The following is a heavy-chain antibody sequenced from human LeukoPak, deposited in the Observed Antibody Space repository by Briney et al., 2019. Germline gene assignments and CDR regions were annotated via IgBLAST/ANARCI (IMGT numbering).Heavy chain of an antibody. V-gene: IGHV1-69*04. J-gene: IGHJ5*02. D-gene: IGHD6-13*01. Sequence: GASVKVSYKASGGTFSSYAISWVRQAPGQGLEWMGRIIPILGIANYAQKFQGRVTITADKSTSTAYMELSSLRSEDTAVYYCARSYSSSLNWFDPWGQGTLVTVSS. CDR1: GGTFSSYA. CDR3: ARSYSSSLNWFDP. CDR2: IIPILGIA.